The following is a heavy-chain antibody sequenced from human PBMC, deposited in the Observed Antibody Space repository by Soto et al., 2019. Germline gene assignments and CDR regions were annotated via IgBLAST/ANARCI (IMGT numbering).Heavy chain of an antibody. J-gene: IGHJ6*02. Sequence: QGQLVQSGGEVKKSGASVKVSCKAYGYTFSRYGISWVRQAPGQGLEWMGWISGYNGDTNYAQKFQGRVTMTIDTSTTTAYMELRSLTSDDTAVYYCARNGQPPYYYYGLDVWGQGTTVTVSS. V-gene: IGHV1-18*01. CDR2: ISGYNGDT. CDR1: GYTFSRYG. CDR3: ARNGQPPYYYYGLDV. D-gene: IGHD2-8*01.